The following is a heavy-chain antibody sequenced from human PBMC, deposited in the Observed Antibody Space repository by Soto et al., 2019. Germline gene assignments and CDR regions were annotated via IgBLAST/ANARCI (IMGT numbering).Heavy chain of an antibody. V-gene: IGHV3-74*01. CDR1: GFTFSSYW. J-gene: IGHJ6*03. D-gene: IGHD6-6*01. Sequence: GGSLRLSCAASGFTFSSYWMHWVRQAPGKGLVWVSRINSDGSSTSYADSVKGRFTISRDNAKNTLYLQMNSLRAEDTAVYYCARDPIAARLPQYYYYYYYMDVWGKGTTVTVSS. CDR2: INSDGSST. CDR3: ARDPIAARLPQYYYYYYYMDV.